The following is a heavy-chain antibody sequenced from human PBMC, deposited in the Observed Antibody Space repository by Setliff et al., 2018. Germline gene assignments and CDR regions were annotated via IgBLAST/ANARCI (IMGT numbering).Heavy chain of an antibody. D-gene: IGHD1-26*01. J-gene: IGHJ3*02. CDR1: GGSISSHGFY. V-gene: IGHV4-39*01. CDR3: ARHGRYTGTYADAFDI. Sequence: PSETLSLTCTVSGGSISSHGFYWGWIRQPPGEGLEWIGSFYFGESTHYNPSLKSRLTISVDTSKTQFSLQLSSVTAADTAVYYCARHGRYTGTYADAFDIWGQGTMVTVSS. CDR2: FYFGEST.